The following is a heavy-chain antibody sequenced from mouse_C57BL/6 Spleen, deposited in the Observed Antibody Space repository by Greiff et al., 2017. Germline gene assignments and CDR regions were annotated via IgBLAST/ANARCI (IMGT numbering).Heavy chain of an antibody. CDR1: GYSFPAYN. J-gene: IGHJ1*03. CDR3: GRERDYYGSRGVDV. Sequence: VQLQQSGPELVQPGASVKISCKASGYSFPAYNMTWVKQSNGKSLEWIGVINPNYGTTSYNQRFKGKATLTVDQSSSTAYMQLNSLTSEDSAVYYWGRERDYYGSRGVDVWGTGTTVTVSS. CDR2: INPNYGTT. D-gene: IGHD1-1*01. V-gene: IGHV1-39*01.